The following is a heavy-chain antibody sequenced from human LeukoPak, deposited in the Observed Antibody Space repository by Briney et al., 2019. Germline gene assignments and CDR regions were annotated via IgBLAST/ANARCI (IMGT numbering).Heavy chain of an antibody. D-gene: IGHD4-17*01. Sequence: GASVKVSCKASGYTFTGYYMHWVRQAPGQGLEWKGWINPNSGGTNYAQKFQGRVTMTRDTSISTAYMELSRLRSDDTAVYYCARGPPRLRSPLDYWGQGTLVTVSS. CDR3: ARGPPRLRSPLDY. J-gene: IGHJ4*02. CDR1: GYTFTGYY. V-gene: IGHV1-2*02. CDR2: INPNSGGT.